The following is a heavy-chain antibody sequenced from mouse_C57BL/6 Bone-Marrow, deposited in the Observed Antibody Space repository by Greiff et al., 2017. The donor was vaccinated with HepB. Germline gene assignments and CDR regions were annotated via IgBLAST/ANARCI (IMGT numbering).Heavy chain of an antibody. CDR3: ARGYRGNYVSYYYAMDY. CDR1: GYTFTSYW. D-gene: IGHD2-1*01. CDR2: IYPGSGST. J-gene: IGHJ4*01. Sequence: VQLQQPGAELVKPGASVKMSCKASGYTFTSYWITWVKQRPGQGLEWIGDIYPGSGSTNYNEKFKSKATLTVDTSSSTAYMQLSSLTSEDSAVYYCARGYRGNYVSYYYAMDYWGQGTSVTVSS. V-gene: IGHV1-55*01.